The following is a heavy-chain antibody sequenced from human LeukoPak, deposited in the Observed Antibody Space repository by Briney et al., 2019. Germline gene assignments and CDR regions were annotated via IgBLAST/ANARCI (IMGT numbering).Heavy chain of an antibody. V-gene: IGHV4-34*01. CDR2: INHSGST. D-gene: IGHD3-22*01. CDR1: GGSFSGYY. J-gene: IGHJ6*03. Sequence: PSETLSLTCAVYGGSFSGYYWSWIRQPPGKGLERIGEINHSGSTNYNPSLKSRVTISVDTSKNQFSLKLSSVTAADAAVYYCARGRKVYYDSSGYFRYYYMDVWGKGTTVTVSS. CDR3: ARGRKVYYDSSGYFRYYYMDV.